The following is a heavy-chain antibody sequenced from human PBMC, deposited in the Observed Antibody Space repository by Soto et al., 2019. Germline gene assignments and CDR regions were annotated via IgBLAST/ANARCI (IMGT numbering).Heavy chain of an antibody. CDR2: IYYSGRT. CDR1: DGSISNYY. V-gene: IGHV4-59*08. D-gene: IGHD6-19*01. CDR3: ARHDLSSSRSRDY. Sequence: SETLSLTCTVSDGSISNYYWSWIRQPPGKGLEWIGYIYYSGRTNYNPSLKSRVTISVDTSKNQFSLKLSSVTAADTAVYYCARHDLSSSRSRDYWGPGTLVTVSS. J-gene: IGHJ4*02.